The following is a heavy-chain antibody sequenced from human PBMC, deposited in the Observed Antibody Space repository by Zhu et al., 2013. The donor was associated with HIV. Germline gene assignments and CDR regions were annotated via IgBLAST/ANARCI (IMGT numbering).Heavy chain of an antibody. Sequence: VQLVQSGAEVKKPGSSVKVSCKASGDTFSSSAISWVRQAPGQGLEWMGGIIPVFGTTNYAQKFQGRVTITADKSTTTAYMDLSSLTSEDTAVYYCARGNRYCSGGSCYLDYWGQGTLVTVSS. CDR1: GDTFSSSA. J-gene: IGHJ4*02. D-gene: IGHD2-15*01. CDR2: IIPVFGTT. CDR3: ARGNRYCSGGSCYLDY. V-gene: IGHV1-69*06.